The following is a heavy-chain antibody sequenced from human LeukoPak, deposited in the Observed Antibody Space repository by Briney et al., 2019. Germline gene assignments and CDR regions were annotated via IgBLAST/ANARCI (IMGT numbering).Heavy chain of an antibody. CDR2: ISGSSTYT. CDR1: GFTFSDYY. D-gene: IGHD6-19*01. V-gene: IGHV3-11*05. CDR3: AREGAVAVFDY. J-gene: IGHJ4*02. Sequence: GGSLRLSCASSGFTFSDYYMSWIRQAPGKGLEWVSHISGSSTYTNYADSVKGRFTISRDNAKNTLYLQMNSLRAEDTAVYYCAREGAVAVFDYWGQGTLVTVSS.